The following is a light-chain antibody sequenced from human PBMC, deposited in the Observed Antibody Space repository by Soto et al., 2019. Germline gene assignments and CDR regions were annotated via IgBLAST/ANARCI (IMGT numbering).Light chain of an antibody. CDR2: LNSDGSH. CDR3: QTWGTGIHYV. V-gene: IGLV4-69*01. Sequence: QLVLTQSPSASASLGASFKLTCTLSSGHSSYAIAWHQQQPEKGPRYLMKLNSDGSHSKGDGIPDRFSGSSSGAERYLTISSLQSEDEADYYCQTWGTGIHYVFGTGTKVTVL. CDR1: SGHSSYA. J-gene: IGLJ1*01.